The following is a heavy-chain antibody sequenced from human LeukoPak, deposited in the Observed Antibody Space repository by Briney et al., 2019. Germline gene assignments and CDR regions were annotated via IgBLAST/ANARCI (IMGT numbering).Heavy chain of an antibody. CDR3: ARDQGWGDWYFDL. V-gene: IGHV4-59*01. CDR1: GGSIRSSY. D-gene: IGHD3-10*01. CDR2: LFYNGNT. J-gene: IGHJ2*01. Sequence: SETLSLTCTVSGGSIRSSYWSWIRQPSGKGLEWIGYLFYNGNTNYNSSLKSRVTISVDTSKNQFSLKLNSLTAADTAVYFCARDQGWGDWYFDLWGRGTLVTVSS.